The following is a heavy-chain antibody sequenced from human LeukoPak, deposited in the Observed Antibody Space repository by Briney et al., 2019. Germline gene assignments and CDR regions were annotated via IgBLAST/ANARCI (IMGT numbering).Heavy chain of an antibody. CDR1: WRFFSYYI. Sequence: NPSATLFPTRASQWRFFSYYIKGVRPPPPREGVGMGGENNHSGSTNYNPSLKSRVTISVDTSKNQFSLKLSSVTAADTAVYYCARLPFLPAAVYYYYGMDVWGKGTTVTVSS. CDR3: ARLPFLPAAVYYYYGMDV. V-gene: IGHV4-34*01. CDR2: NNHSGST. J-gene: IGHJ6*04. D-gene: IGHD2-2*01.